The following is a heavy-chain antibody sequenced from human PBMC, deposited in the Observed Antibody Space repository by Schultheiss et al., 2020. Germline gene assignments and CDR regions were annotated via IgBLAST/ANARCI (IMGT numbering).Heavy chain of an antibody. CDR3: ARQLGSWFDP. D-gene: IGHD1-1*01. CDR2: IYHSGST. Sequence: SETLSLTCTVSGGSISSGGYSWSWIRQPPGKGLEWIGYIYHSGSTYYNPSLKSRVTISVDRSKNQFSLKLSSVTAADTAVYYCARQLGSWFDPWGQGTLVTVSS. V-gene: IGHV4-30-2*01. CDR1: GGSISSGGYS. J-gene: IGHJ5*02.